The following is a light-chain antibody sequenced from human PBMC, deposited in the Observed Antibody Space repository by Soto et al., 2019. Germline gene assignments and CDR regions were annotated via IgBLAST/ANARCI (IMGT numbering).Light chain of an antibody. CDR3: QQRSNWPPIT. CDR1: QSVSIN. V-gene: IGKV3-11*01. Sequence: TVLTQSPGTLSVSPGERYSLSCMASQSVSINLAWYQQKPGQAPRLLIYGASTRATGIPARFSGSGSGTDLTLTISSLEPEDFAVYYCQQRSNWPPITVGQGTRLEIK. CDR2: GAS. J-gene: IGKJ5*01.